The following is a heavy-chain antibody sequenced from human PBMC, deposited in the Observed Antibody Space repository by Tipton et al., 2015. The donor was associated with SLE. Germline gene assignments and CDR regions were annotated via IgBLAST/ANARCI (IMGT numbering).Heavy chain of an antibody. CDR2: ISGSGSST. D-gene: IGHD5-18*01. V-gene: IGHV3-23*01. CDR1: GFTFSSYA. CDR3: AKDQEYSRYYFDY. J-gene: IGHJ4*02. Sequence: SLRLSCAAPGFTFSSYAMSWVRQAPGKGLEWVSAISGSGSSTYYADSVKGRFTISRDNSKNTLYLQMNSLRAEDTAVYYCAKDQEYSRYYFDYWGQGTLVTVSS.